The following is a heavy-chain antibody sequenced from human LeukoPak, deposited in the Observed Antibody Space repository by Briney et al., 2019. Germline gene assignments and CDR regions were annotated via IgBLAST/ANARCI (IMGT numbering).Heavy chain of an antibody. Sequence: PSETLSLTCVVYGGSFRDYFWSWIRQPPGRGLEWIGQISHSGSTNYNPSLKSRVTISVDTSKNQFSLQLNSVTPEDTAVYYCARDLTDGGNLYYFDYWGQGTLVTVSS. J-gene: IGHJ4*02. CDR3: ARDLTDGGNLYYFDY. CDR1: GGSFRDYF. CDR2: ISHSGST. D-gene: IGHD4-23*01. V-gene: IGHV4-34*01.